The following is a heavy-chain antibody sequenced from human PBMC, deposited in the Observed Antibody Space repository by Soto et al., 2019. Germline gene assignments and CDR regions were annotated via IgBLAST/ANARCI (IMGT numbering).Heavy chain of an antibody. D-gene: IGHD3-9*01. CDR3: ARVPHSVILTGPDY. CDR1: GFTFDDYG. Sequence: EVQLVESGGAVVRPGGSLRLSCAASGFTFDDYGLTWVRQAPGKGLEWVSGINWNGGSTRYADSVKGRFTISRDNAKNSLYLHMNILRAEATALCHCARVPHSVILTGPDYWVEGGLVADFS. V-gene: IGHV3-20*01. J-gene: IGHJ4*02. CDR2: INWNGGST.